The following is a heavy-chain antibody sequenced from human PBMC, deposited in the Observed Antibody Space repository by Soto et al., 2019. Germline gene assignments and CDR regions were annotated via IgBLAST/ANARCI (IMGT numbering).Heavy chain of an antibody. Sequence: PSETLSLTCTVSGGSISSSSYYWGWIRQPPGKGLEWIGSIYYSGSTYYNPSLKSRVTISVDTSKNQFSLKLSSVTAADTAVYYCARRGGSSGSRAGYYYGMDVWGQGTTVTVSS. CDR3: ARRGGSSGSRAGYYYGMDV. V-gene: IGHV4-39*01. CDR1: GGSISSSSYY. CDR2: IYYSGST. D-gene: IGHD6-19*01. J-gene: IGHJ6*02.